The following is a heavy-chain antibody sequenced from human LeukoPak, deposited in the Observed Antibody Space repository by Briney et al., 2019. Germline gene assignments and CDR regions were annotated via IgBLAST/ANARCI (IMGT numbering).Heavy chain of an antibody. CDR1: GGSISSYY. D-gene: IGHD6-19*01. Sequence: SETLSLTCTVSGGSISSYYWSWIRQPPGKGLEWIGYIYYSGSTNYNPSLKSRVTISVDTSKNQFSLKLTSVTAADTAVYYCARSGGYSSPQNYWGQGTLVTVSS. J-gene: IGHJ4*02. V-gene: IGHV4-59*01. CDR2: IYYSGST. CDR3: ARSGGYSSPQNY.